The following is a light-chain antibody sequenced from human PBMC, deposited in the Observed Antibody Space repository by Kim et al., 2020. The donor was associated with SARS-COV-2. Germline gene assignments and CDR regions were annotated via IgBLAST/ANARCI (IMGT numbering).Light chain of an antibody. CDR1: NSDVGKYND. CDR2: EVD. V-gene: IGLV2-23*02. J-gene: IGLJ1*01. Sequence: QSALTQPASVSGSPGQSITVSCTGTNSDVGKYNDVSWYQQHPGKAPQVIIYEVDKRPSGVSNRFSGSKSGATASLTISGLQAEDEADYYCCSYVRVSLSTYVFGSGTKVTVL. CDR3: CSYVRVSLSTYV.